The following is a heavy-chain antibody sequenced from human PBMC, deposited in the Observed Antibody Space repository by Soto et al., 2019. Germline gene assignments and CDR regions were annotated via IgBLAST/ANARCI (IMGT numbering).Heavy chain of an antibody. CDR1: GGTFSSYT. D-gene: IGHD1-26*01. CDR2: IIPILGIA. V-gene: IGHV1-69*04. CDR3: AREIVGATKVLDY. J-gene: IGHJ4*02. Sequence: SVKVSCKASGGTFSSYTISWVRQAPGQGLEWMGRIIPILGIANYAQKFQGRVTITADKSTSTAYMELSSLRSEDTAVYYCAREIVGATKVLDYWGQGTLVTVSS.